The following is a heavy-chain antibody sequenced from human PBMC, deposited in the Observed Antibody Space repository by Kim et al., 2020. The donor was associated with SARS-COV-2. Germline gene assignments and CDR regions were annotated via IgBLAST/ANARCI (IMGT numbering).Heavy chain of an antibody. CDR3: AAGAPGH. J-gene: IGHJ1*01. V-gene: IGHV4-34*01. Sequence: HSGSSNHTPSLKSRVSMSVDTSKNQFSRKLSSVTAADTAVYYCAAGAPGHWGQGTLVTVSS. CDR2: HSGSS.